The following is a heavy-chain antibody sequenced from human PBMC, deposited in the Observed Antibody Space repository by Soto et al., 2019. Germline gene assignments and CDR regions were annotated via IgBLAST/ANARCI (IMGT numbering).Heavy chain of an antibody. CDR3: ARDVYRYSSSSPEDV. J-gene: IGHJ6*02. Sequence: QVQLVESGGGLVKPGGSLRLSCAASGFTFSDYYMSWIRQAPGKGLDWVSYISSSSSNTKYADSVKGRFTISRENAKNSLYLQMNSLRAEDTAVYYCARDVYRYSSSSPEDVWGQGTTVTVSS. V-gene: IGHV3-11*06. CDR1: GFTFSDYY. CDR2: ISSSSSNT. D-gene: IGHD6-6*01.